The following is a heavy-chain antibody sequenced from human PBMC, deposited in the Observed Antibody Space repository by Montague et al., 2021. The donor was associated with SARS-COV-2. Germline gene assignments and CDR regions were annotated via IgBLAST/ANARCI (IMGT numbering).Heavy chain of an antibody. CDR3: ARGPDSSGYYNDFDY. J-gene: IGHJ4*02. CDR1: GGSISSSHW. D-gene: IGHD3-22*01. V-gene: IGHV4-4*02. Sequence: SESLSLTCAVSGGSISSSHWFTWVRQPPGKGLEWIGDIYDSETINYNLSLKRRVTISVGRTKNQFSLKLSSVTAADTAVYYCARGPDSSGYYNDFDYWGQGTLVTVSS. CDR2: IYDSETI.